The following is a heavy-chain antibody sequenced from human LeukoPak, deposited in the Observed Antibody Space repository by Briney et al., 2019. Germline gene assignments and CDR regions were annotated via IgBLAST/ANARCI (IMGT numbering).Heavy chain of an antibody. V-gene: IGHV1-18*01. J-gene: IGHJ6*03. CDR1: GYTFTSYG. CDR3: ARVAYYYYMDV. Sequence: GASVKVSCKASGYTFTSYGIIWVRQAPGQGLEWMGWISACNGNTNYAQKLQGRVTMTTDTSTSTAYMELRSLRSDDTAMYYCARVAYYYYMDVWGKGTTVTISS. CDR2: ISACNGNT.